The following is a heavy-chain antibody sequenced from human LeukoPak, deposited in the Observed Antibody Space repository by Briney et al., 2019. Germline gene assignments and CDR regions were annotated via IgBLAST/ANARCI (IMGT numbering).Heavy chain of an antibody. V-gene: IGHV1-69*05. D-gene: IGHD6-25*01. CDR2: IIPIFGTA. CDR3: ARGGHEGYYYYMDV. CDR1: GGTFTSYA. Sequence: GPSVTVSCKASGGTFTSYAISWVRHAPGQGLEWMGGIIPIFGTATYGQKFQGRVTITTDESMSTAYMELSSLRSEDTAVYYCARGGHEGYYYYMDVWGKGTTVTVSS. J-gene: IGHJ6*03.